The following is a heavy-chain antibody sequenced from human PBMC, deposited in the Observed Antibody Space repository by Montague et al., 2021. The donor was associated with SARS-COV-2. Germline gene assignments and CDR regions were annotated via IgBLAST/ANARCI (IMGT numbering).Heavy chain of an antibody. V-gene: IGHV3-23*01. CDR1: GFTFSSYA. Sequence: SLRLSCAASGFTFSSYAMSWVRQAPGKGLEWVSAISGSGGSTYYADSVKGRFTISRDNSKNTQYLQMNSLRAEDTAVYYCAKDLHYDILTGYWDYWGQGTLVTVSS. CDR3: AKDLHYDILTGYWDY. D-gene: IGHD3-9*01. J-gene: IGHJ4*02. CDR2: ISGSGGST.